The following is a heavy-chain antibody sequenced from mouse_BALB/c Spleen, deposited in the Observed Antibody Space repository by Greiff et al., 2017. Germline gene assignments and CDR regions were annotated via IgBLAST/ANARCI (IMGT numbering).Heavy chain of an antibody. CDR2: ISYSGST. D-gene: IGHD1-2*01. CDR3: ENRRRLPGFAY. V-gene: IGHV3-2*02. Sequence: EVQLQQSGPGLVKPSQSLSLTCTVTGYSITSDYAWNWIRQFPGNKLEWMGYISYSGSTSYNPSLKSRISITRDTSKNQFFLQLNSVTTEDTATYYCENRRRLPGFAYWGQGTLVTVSA. J-gene: IGHJ3*01. CDR1: GYSITSDYA.